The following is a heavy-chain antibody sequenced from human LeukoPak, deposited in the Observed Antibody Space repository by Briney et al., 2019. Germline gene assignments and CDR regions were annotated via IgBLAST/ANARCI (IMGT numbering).Heavy chain of an antibody. V-gene: IGHV1-2*06. CDR1: GYTFTGHY. J-gene: IGHJ4*02. D-gene: IGHD3-10*01. CDR3: ARGGTYYYGSGSYYNRPFDY. CDR2: INPNSGGT. Sequence: ASVKVSCKASGYTFTGHYMHWVRQAPGQGLEWMGRINPNSGGTNYAQKFQGRVTLTRDTSISTAYMELSRLRSDDTAVYYCARGGTYYYGSGSYYNRPFDYWGQGTLVTVSS.